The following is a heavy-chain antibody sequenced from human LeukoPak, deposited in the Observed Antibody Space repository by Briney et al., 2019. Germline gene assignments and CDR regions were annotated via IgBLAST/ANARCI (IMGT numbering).Heavy chain of an antibody. CDR1: GYTFTSYG. V-gene: IGHV1-18*03. J-gene: IGHJ6*03. CDR3: ARKGPGDGYGLYYYYYMDV. Sequence: VASVKVSCKASGYTFTSYGISWVRQAPGQGLEWMGWISAYNGNTNYAQKLQGRVTMTTDTSTSTAYMELRSLRSDDMAVYYCARKGPGDGYGLYYYYYMDVWGKGTTVTVSS. D-gene: IGHD5-18*01. CDR2: ISAYNGNT.